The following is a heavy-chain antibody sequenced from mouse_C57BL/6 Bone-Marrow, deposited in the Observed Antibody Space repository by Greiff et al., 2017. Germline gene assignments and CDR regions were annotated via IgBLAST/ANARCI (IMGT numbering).Heavy chain of an antibody. J-gene: IGHJ1*03. V-gene: IGHV1-55*01. CDR3: ARCVYWYFDV. CDR2: IYPGSGST. Sequence: QVHVKQPGAELVKPGASVKMSCKASGYTFTSYWITWVKQRPGQGLEWIGDIYPGSGSTNYNEKFKSKATLTVDTSSSTAYMQLSSLTSEDSAVYYCARCVYWYFDVWGTGTTVTVSS. CDR1: GYTFTSYW.